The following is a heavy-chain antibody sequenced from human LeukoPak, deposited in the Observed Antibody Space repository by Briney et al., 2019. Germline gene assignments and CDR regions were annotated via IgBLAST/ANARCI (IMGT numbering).Heavy chain of an antibody. CDR1: GFTFSRYA. CDR3: ARGESGWAHFDY. J-gene: IGHJ4*02. CDR2: ISYDGSNK. D-gene: IGHD6-19*01. Sequence: GRSLRLSCAASGFTFSRYAMRWVRQAPGKGLEWVAVISYDGSNKYYADSVKGRFTISRDNSKNTLYLQMNSLRAEDTAVYYCARGESGWAHFDYWGQGTLVTVSS. V-gene: IGHV3-30-3*01.